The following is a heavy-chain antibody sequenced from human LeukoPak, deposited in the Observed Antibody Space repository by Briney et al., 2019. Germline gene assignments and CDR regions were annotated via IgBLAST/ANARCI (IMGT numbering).Heavy chain of an antibody. Sequence: GGSLRLSCAVSGFTVSSKYMSWVRQAPGKGLEWVSVIYSGGSTYYADSVKGRFTISRDNSKNTLYLQMNSLRAEDTAVYYCARDYYDTSGYYYAYFQHWGQGTLVTVSS. V-gene: IGHV3-66*01. CDR1: GFTVSSKY. J-gene: IGHJ1*01. D-gene: IGHD3-22*01. CDR3: ARDYYDTSGYYYAYFQH. CDR2: IYSGGST.